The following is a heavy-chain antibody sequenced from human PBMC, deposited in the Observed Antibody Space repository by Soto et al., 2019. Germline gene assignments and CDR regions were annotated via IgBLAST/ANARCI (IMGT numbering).Heavy chain of an antibody. CDR1: GDSISSGNKY. D-gene: IGHD3-16*01. V-gene: IGHV4-30-4*01. J-gene: IGHJ6*02. Sequence: SETLSLTCTVSGDSISSGNKYWSWIRQPPGKGLEWIGYIFSSGTTYYNPSLKSRLTMSLDASQNQFSLKLNSLTDADTAVYFCARVPSPFDYYYAMDVWGQGTRSPSP. CDR2: IFSSGTT. CDR3: ARVPSPFDYYYAMDV.